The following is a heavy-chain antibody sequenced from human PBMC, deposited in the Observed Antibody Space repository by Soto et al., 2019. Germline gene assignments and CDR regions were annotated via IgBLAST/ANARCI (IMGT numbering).Heavy chain of an antibody. D-gene: IGHD3-3*01. CDR1: GFTFSSYS. J-gene: IGHJ4*02. V-gene: IGHV3-21*01. CDR2: ISSSSSYI. CDR3: ARDPLTYDFWSGYYVYFDY. Sequence: GGSLRLSCAASGFTFSSYSMNWVRQAPGKGLEWVSSISSSSSYIYYADSVKGRFTISRDNAKNSLYLQMNSLRAEDTAVYYCARDPLTYDFWSGYYVYFDYWGQGTLVTVSS.